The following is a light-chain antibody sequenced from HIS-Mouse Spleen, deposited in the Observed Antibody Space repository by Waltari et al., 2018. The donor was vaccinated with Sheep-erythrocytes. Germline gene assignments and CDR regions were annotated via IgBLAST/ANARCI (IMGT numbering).Light chain of an antibody. CDR2: DVS. V-gene: IGLV2-8*01. Sequence: QSALTPPPSASGSPGQSVTISCTGTSSDVGRYNYVPWYQQHPGKAPKLMIYDVSKRPSGVPDRFSGSKSGNTASLTISGLQAEDEADYYCCSYAGSYNHVFATGTKVTVL. CDR1: SSDVGRYNY. J-gene: IGLJ1*01. CDR3: CSYAGSYNHV.